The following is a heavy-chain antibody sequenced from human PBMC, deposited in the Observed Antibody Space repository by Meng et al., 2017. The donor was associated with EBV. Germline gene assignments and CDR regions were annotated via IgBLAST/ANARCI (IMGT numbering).Heavy chain of an antibody. J-gene: IGHJ4*02. V-gene: IGHV3-23*01. CDR3: AKVNQLLGGNDY. D-gene: IGHD1-26*01. CDR2: IIGSGGRT. CDR1: GITFSSVG. Sequence: EGQLRMVEGVLGQRGGSLSRSWSRFGITFSSVGLWWVRQDPGKGLEWVSAIIGSGGRTYYADSVQGRFTNAIDNSKNTQYLQMNSLRAEDTAIYSCAKVNQLLGGNDYWGQGTLVTVSS.